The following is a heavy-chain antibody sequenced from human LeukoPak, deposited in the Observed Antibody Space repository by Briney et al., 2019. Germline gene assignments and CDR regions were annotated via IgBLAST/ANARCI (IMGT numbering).Heavy chain of an antibody. V-gene: IGHV1-69*05. J-gene: IGHJ6*03. CDR1: GGTFSSYA. D-gene: IGHD6-6*01. Sequence: ASVKVSCKASGGTFSSYAISWVRQAPGQGLESMGGIIPIFGTANYAQKFQGRVTITTDESTSTAYMELSSLRSEDTAVYYCAGRQGQELVPGLGYYYYYMDVWGKGTTVTVSS. CDR2: IIPIFGTA. CDR3: AGRQGQELVPGLGYYYYYMDV.